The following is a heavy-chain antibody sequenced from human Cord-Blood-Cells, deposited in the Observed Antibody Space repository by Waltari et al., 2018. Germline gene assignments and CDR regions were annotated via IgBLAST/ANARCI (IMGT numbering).Heavy chain of an antibody. Sequence: QVQLVQSGAEVKKPGASVEVSCKASGSTFTSYYMLWVRKAPGQGLEWMGIINPSGGSTSYAQKFQGRVTMTRDTSTSTVYMELSSLRSEDTAVYYCARDSSSWYGGGAFDIWGQGTMVTVSS. CDR3: ARDSSSWYGGGAFDI. CDR1: GSTFTSYY. V-gene: IGHV1-46*01. J-gene: IGHJ3*02. CDR2: INPSGGST. D-gene: IGHD6-13*01.